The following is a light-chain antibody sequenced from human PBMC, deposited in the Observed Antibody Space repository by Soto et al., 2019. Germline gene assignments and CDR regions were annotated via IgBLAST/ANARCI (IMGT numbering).Light chain of an antibody. V-gene: IGLV2-14*01. CDR3: SSYTVSTDVV. Sequence: QSALTQPASLSGSPGQSITISCTGATSDFVNYNYVSWYQHHPGKAPQLMIYEVSHRPSGVSSRFSGSKSGNTASLTISGPQPEDEAYYYCSSYTVSTDVVFGGGTKVTVL. CDR2: EVS. J-gene: IGLJ2*01. CDR1: TSDFVNYNY.